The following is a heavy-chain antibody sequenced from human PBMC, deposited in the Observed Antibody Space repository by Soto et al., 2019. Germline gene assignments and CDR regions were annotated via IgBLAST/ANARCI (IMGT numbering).Heavy chain of an antibody. CDR3: AKDVYYYSRSGYYIFDS. V-gene: IGHV3-74*01. Sequence: GGSLRLSCAASGFTFSSYWMHWVRQTPGKGLVWVSHINSDGSDTTYADSVKGRFTISRDNAKNTLYLQMNSLRAEGTAVYYCAKDVYYYSRSGYYIFDSWGQGTLVTVSS. J-gene: IGHJ4*02. CDR1: GFTFSSYW. CDR2: INSDGSDT. D-gene: IGHD3-22*01.